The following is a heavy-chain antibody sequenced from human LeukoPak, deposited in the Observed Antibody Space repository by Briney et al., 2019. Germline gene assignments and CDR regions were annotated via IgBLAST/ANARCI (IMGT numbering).Heavy chain of an antibody. CDR2: IFYAGST. V-gene: IGHV4-59*08. J-gene: IGHJ4*02. Sequence: SETLSLTCTVSGGSIRSYYWSWIRQPPGKGLEWIGYIFYAGSTTYNPSLKSRVTISIDTSKNQFSLRLNSVTAADTAVYYCASGERGYSYGPLDYWGQGTLVTVSS. CDR1: GGSIRSYY. D-gene: IGHD5-18*01. CDR3: ASGERGYSYGPLDY.